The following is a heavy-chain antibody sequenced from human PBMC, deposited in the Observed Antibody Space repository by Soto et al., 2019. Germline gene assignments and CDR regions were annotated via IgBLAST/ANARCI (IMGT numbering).Heavy chain of an antibody. CDR3: ARNTDYSNYAPFDY. J-gene: IGHJ4*02. Sequence: SETLSLTCTVSGGSISSYYWSWIRQPPGKGLEWIGYIYYSGSTNYNPSLKSRVTISVDTSKNQFSLKLSSVTAADTAVYYCARNTDYSNYAPFDYWGQGTLVTVSS. D-gene: IGHD4-4*01. CDR1: GGSISSYY. CDR2: IYYSGST. V-gene: IGHV4-59*01.